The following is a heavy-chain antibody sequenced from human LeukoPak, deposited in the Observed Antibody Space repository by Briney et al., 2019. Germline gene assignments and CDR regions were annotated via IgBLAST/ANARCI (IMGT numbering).Heavy chain of an antibody. CDR2: IYHSGST. CDR1: GYSISSGYY. CDR3: ASAKTYYYDSSGYPPSLPFDY. J-gene: IGHJ4*02. D-gene: IGHD3-22*01. V-gene: IGHV4-38-2*02. Sequence: SETLSLTCTVSGYSISSGYYWGWIRQPPRKGLEWIGSIYHSGSTNYNPSLKSRVTISVDTSKNQFSLKLSSVTAADTAVYYCASAKTYYYDSSGYPPSLPFDYWGQGTLVTVSS.